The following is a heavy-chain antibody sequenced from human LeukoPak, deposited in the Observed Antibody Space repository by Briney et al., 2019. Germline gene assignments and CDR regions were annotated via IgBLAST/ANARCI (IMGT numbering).Heavy chain of an antibody. Sequence: PSETLSLTCAVYGGSFSGYYWSWIRQPPGKGLEWIGEINHSGSTNYNPSLKSRVTISVDTSKNQFSLKLSSVTAADTAVYYCARETGDYYDSSGYRVDYWGQGTLVTVSS. J-gene: IGHJ4*02. CDR3: ARETGDYYDSSGYRVDY. V-gene: IGHV4-34*01. CDR1: GGSFSGYY. D-gene: IGHD3-22*01. CDR2: INHSGST.